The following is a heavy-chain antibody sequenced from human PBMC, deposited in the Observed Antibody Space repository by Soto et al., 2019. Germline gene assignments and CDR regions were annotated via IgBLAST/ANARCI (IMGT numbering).Heavy chain of an antibody. V-gene: IGHV3-72*01. CDR2: SKNKANSYTT. CDR3: TSAVSAPRASGVDV. J-gene: IGHJ6*04. CDR1: GFIFSDHY. Sequence: EVQLVASGGGLVQPGGSLRLSCAASGFIFSDHYMDWVRQAPGKGLEWLGRSKNKANSYTTDYAAAVKVRFTVSRDDSNNSLNLQMNSLKAEYTAVYYFTSAVSAPRASGVDVWGEGTTVTVSS.